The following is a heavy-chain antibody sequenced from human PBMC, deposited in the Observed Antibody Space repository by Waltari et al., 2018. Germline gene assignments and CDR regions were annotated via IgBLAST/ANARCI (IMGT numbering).Heavy chain of an antibody. CDR3: ARVGIAVAGKAFDI. Sequence: QVQLVQSGAEVKKPGASVKVSCKASGYTFPSYAMHWVRQAPGQRLEWMGWINAGNGNTKYSQKFQGRVTITRDTSASTAYMELSSLRSEDTAVYYCARVGIAVAGKAFDIWGQGTMVTVSS. J-gene: IGHJ3*02. D-gene: IGHD6-19*01. V-gene: IGHV1-3*01. CDR2: INAGNGNT. CDR1: GYTFPSYA.